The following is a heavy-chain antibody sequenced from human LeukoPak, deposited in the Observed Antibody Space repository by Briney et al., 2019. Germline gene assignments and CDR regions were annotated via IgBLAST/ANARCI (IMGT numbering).Heavy chain of an antibody. CDR1: GYSFINFG. Sequence: SVKVSCKASGYSFINFGLSWVRQAPGQGLEWMGGIIPIFGTANYAQKFQGRVTITTDESTSTAYMELSSLRSEDTAVYYCARIVPDYGNWFDPWGQGTLVTVSS. CDR2: IIPIFGTA. CDR3: ARIVPDYGNWFDP. D-gene: IGHD4-17*01. J-gene: IGHJ5*02. V-gene: IGHV1-69*05.